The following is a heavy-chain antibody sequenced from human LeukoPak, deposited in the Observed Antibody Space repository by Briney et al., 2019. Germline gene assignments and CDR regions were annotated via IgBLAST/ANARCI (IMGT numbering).Heavy chain of an antibody. V-gene: IGHV1-2*02. J-gene: IGHJ4*02. CDR3: ARDLGLLKTQFDY. Sequence: ASVKVSCKTSGYTFPNYYLHWVRQAPGQGLEWMGWINPKSGGTNYPQKFQGRVTMTRDTSISTAYMELRSLRSDDTAVYYCARDLGLLKTQFDYWGQGTLVTVSS. CDR1: GYTFPNYY. CDR2: INPKSGGT. D-gene: IGHD3/OR15-3a*01.